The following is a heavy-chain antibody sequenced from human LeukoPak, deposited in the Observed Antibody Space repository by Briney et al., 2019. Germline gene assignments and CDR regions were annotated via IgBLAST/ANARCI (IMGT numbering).Heavy chain of an antibody. CDR3: ARVGVFGYCTRDSCHSPLDY. J-gene: IGHJ4*02. CDR1: GDSISSTSYY. Sequence: SETLSLTCIVSGDSISSTSYYWAWIRQPPGKGLEWIGMIFYSGSAYYTPSLRGRVTLSVDTSRNQFSLNLASVTAADTAVYYCARVGVFGYCTRDSCHSPLDYWGQGTLVTVSS. CDR2: IFYSGSA. D-gene: IGHD2-15*01. V-gene: IGHV4-39*07.